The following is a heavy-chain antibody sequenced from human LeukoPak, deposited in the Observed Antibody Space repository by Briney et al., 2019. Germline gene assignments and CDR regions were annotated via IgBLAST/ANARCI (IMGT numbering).Heavy chain of an antibody. D-gene: IGHD6-13*01. CDR3: ARGVYIAAAQYGY. CDR1: GGSISNYY. Sequence: PSETLSLTCTVSGGSISNYYWSWIRQPPGKGLEWIGYIYYSGTTNYNPSLKSRVTISVDTSKNQFTLKLNSVTAADTAVYYCARGVYIAAAQYGYWGQGTLVTVSS. J-gene: IGHJ4*02. V-gene: IGHV4-59*01. CDR2: IYYSGTT.